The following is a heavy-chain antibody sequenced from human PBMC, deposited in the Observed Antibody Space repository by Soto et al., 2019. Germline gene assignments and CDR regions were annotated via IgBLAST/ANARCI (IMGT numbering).Heavy chain of an antibody. CDR1: GYTFTSYY. CDR2: INPSGGST. Sequence: ASVKVSCKASGYTFTSYYMHWVRQAPGQGLEWMGIINPSGGSTSYAQKFQGRVTMTRDTSTSTVYMELSSLRSEDTAVYYCARGVTMVRGVIPHLDYWGPGTLVTVSS. CDR3: ARGVTMVRGVIPHLDY. J-gene: IGHJ4*02. D-gene: IGHD3-10*01. V-gene: IGHV1-46*01.